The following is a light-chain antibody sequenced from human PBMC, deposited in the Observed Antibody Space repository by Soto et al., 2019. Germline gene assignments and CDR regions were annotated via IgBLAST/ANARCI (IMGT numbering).Light chain of an antibody. CDR1: QSVSSN. CDR2: GAS. V-gene: IGKV3-20*01. CDR3: QQYGSSPRT. J-gene: IGKJ1*01. Sequence: EIVSTPSPGTLSFSPGERSTISFRASQSVSSNLAWYQQKPGQAPRLLIYGASSRATGIPDRFSGSGSGTDFTLTISRLEPEDFAVYYCQQYGSSPRTFGQGTKVDIK.